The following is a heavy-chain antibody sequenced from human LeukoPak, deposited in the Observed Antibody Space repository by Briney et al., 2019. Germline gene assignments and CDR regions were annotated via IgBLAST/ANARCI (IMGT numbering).Heavy chain of an antibody. J-gene: IGHJ3*02. CDR3: ASKAPSGSYWYDAFDI. CDR2: IIPIFGTA. V-gene: IGHV1-69*05. D-gene: IGHD1-26*01. CDR1: GGTFSSYA. Sequence: SVKVSCKASGGTFSSYAIGWVRQAPGQGLEWMGGIIPIFGTANYAQKFQGRVTITTDESTSTAYMELSSLRSEDTAVYYCASKAPSGSYWYDAFDIWGQGTMVTASS.